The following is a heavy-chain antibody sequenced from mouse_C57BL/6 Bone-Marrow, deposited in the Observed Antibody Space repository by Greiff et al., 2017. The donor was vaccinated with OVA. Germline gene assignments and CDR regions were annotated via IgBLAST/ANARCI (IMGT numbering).Heavy chain of an antibody. CDR3: ARSMWLLRDWYFDV. CDR1: GYTFTNYW. CDR2: ISPGGGYT. Sequence: VQVVESGAELVRPGTSVKMSCKASGYTFTNYWIGWAKQRPGHGLEWIGDISPGGGYTNYNEKFKGKATLTADKSSSTAYMQFSSLTSEDSAIYYCARSMWLLRDWYFDVWGTGTTVTVSS. D-gene: IGHD2-3*01. V-gene: IGHV1-63*01. J-gene: IGHJ1*03.